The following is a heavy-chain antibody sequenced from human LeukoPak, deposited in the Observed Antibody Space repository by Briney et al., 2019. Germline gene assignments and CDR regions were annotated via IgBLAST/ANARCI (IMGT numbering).Heavy chain of an antibody. CDR2: FDPEDGET. CDR3: AAFTYYYDSSGYRFDY. CDR1: GYTLTELS. V-gene: IGHV1-24*01. J-gene: IGHJ4*02. Sequence: VASVTVSCKVSGYTLTELSMHWVRQAPGKGLEWMGGFDPEDGETIYAQKFQGRVTMTEDTSIDTAYMELSSLRSEDTAVYYCAAFTYYYDSSGYRFDYWGQGTLVTVSS. D-gene: IGHD3-22*01.